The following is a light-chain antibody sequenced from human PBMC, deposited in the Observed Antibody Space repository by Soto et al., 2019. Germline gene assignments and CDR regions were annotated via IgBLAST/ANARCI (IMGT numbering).Light chain of an antibody. Sequence: EIVLTQSPPTLSLSTGERATLSCRASQSVSRYLAWYQQKPGQAPRLLIYQTSIRAAGIPARFSASGTGTDFTITTSDVQPEDFVVYYCHQRQSRPRTFGQGTKVDIK. CDR1: QSVSRY. CDR2: QTS. J-gene: IGKJ1*01. CDR3: HQRQSRPRT. V-gene: IGKV3-11*01.